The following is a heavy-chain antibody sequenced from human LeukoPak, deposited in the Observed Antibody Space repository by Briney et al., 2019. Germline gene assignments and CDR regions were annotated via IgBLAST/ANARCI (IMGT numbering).Heavy chain of an antibody. CDR3: ARESIAAAPGYYYYMDV. CDR1: GGSISSYY. D-gene: IGHD6-13*01. CDR2: IYYSGST. V-gene: IGHV4-59*01. Sequence: PSETLSLTCTVSGGSISSYYWSWIRQPPGKGLEWIGYIYYSGSTNYNPSLKSRVSISVDTSKNQFSLKLSSVTAADTAVYYCARESIAAAPGYYYYMDVWGKATTVTVSS. J-gene: IGHJ6*03.